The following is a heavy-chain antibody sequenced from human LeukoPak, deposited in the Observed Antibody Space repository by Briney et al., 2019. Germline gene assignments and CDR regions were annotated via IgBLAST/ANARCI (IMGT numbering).Heavy chain of an antibody. V-gene: IGHV1-2*02. CDR3: ARDRGAVAANFDY. CDR1: GYTFTGYY. CDR2: INPNSGGT. J-gene: IGHJ4*02. D-gene: IGHD6-19*01. Sequence: GASVKVSCKASGYTFTGYYMHWVRQAPGQGLEWMGWINPNSGGTNYAQKFQGRVTMTRDTSISTAYMELSRLRSDDTAVYYCARDRGAVAANFDYWGQGTLVTVSS.